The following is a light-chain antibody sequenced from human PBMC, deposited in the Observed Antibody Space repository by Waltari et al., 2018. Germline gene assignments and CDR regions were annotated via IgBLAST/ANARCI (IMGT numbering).Light chain of an antibody. CDR1: QDITNY. J-gene: IGKJ4*01. CDR2: DAS. V-gene: IGKV1-33*01. Sequence: DIQMTQSPSSLSASVGDRVTITCQASQDITNYLNWYQQKPGKAPKLLIYDASNLEKEVPSRFSGSGSGTDFTFTISSLQAEDIATYYCQQYENLPLTFGGGTKVKIK. CDR3: QQYENLPLT.